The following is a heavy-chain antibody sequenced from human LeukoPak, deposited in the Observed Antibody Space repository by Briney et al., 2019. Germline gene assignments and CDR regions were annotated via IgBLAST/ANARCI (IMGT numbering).Heavy chain of an antibody. D-gene: IGHD2-2*01. CDR2: IYYSGNT. V-gene: IGHV4-59*01. Sequence: PSETLSLICTVSGGSISNYYWSWIRQPPGKGLEWIGYIYYSGNTNYNPSLKSRVTISVDTSKNQFSLKLNSVTAADTAVYYCARVRYCSTNRCYDREFDNWGQGTLVTVSS. CDR1: GGSISNYY. CDR3: ARVRYCSTNRCYDREFDN. J-gene: IGHJ4*02.